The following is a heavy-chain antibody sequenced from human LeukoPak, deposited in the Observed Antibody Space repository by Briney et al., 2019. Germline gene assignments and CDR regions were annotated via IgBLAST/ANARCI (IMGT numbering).Heavy chain of an antibody. Sequence: SETLSLTCAISGDSVSSNSAAWNWIRQSPSRGLEWLGRTYYRSKQYKEYAVSVNSRITINPNTSQNQFSRQLNSVSPEDTAVYYCAREGEGYCTNGVCYRPPLFYYYYSMDVWGQGTTVTVSS. D-gene: IGHD2-8*01. CDR3: AREGEGYCTNGVCYRPPLFYYYYSMDV. CDR1: GDSVSSNSAA. CDR2: TYYRSKQYK. V-gene: IGHV6-1*01. J-gene: IGHJ6*02.